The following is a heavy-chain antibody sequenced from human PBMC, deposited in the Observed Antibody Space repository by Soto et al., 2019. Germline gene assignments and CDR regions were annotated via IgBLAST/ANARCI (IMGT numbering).Heavy chain of an antibody. J-gene: IGHJ4*02. D-gene: IGHD5-12*01. V-gene: IGHV4-4*07. CDR2: IFSSGST. CDR1: GGSINTYY. Sequence: SETLSLTCTVSGGSINTYYWSWVRQPAGKGLEWIGRIFSSGSTSFNPSLESRVAMSVDTSKNHFSLNLSSVTAADMAVYYCAREGSYSAYNFAHGIQLWSFDFWGQGALVTGSS. CDR3: AREGSYSAYNFAHGIQLWSFDF.